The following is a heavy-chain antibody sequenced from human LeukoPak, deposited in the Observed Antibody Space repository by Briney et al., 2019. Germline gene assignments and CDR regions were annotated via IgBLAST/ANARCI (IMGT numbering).Heavy chain of an antibody. Sequence: GGSLRLSCAASGFTFSSYAMSWVRQAPGQGLEWVSGISGSGGSTFYADSVKGRFTISRDNSKNTLYLQMNSLRAEDTAVYYCAKDSLLSGSSWDDFDYWGQGTLVTVSS. V-gene: IGHV3-23*01. J-gene: IGHJ4*02. CDR3: AKDSLLSGSSWDDFDY. CDR1: GFTFSSYA. D-gene: IGHD1-26*01. CDR2: ISGSGGST.